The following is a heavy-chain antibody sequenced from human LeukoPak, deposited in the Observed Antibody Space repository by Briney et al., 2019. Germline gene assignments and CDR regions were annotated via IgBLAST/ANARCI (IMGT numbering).Heavy chain of an antibody. J-gene: IGHJ4*02. D-gene: IGHD2-2*01. Sequence: SETLSLTCAVSGGSFSGYYWSWIRQPPGKGLEWIGEINHSGSTNYSPSLKSRVTISVDTSKNQFALKLSSVTAADTAVYYCARLIVVFDYWGQGTLVTVSS. CDR2: INHSGST. V-gene: IGHV4-34*01. CDR3: ARLIVVFDY. CDR1: GGSFSGYY.